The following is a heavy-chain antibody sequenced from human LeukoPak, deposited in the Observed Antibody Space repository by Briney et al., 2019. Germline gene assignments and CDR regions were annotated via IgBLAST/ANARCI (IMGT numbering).Heavy chain of an antibody. V-gene: IGHV3-21*01. CDR2: ISSSSSYI. D-gene: IGHD6-19*01. CDR3: ASLRVAGSYAFDI. Sequence: GGSLRLSCAASGFTFSSYAMNWVRQAPGKGLEWVSSISSSSSYIYYADSVKGRFTISRDNAKNSLYLQMNSLRAEDTAVYYCASLRVAGSYAFDIWGQGTMVTVSS. J-gene: IGHJ3*02. CDR1: GFTFSSYA.